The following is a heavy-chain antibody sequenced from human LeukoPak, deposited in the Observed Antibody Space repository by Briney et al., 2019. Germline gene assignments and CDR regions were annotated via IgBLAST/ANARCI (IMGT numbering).Heavy chain of an antibody. CDR3: ARVPDSGNYDD. D-gene: IGHD1-26*01. CDR1: GVSFSDHY. J-gene: IGHJ4*02. CDR2: TRKKANSYTT. V-gene: IGHV3-72*01. Sequence: GGSLRLSCAASGVSFSDHYMDWVRQAPGKGLEWVGRTRKKANSYTTEYAASVKGRLSISRDESNSSLYLQMNSLKTEDTAVYYCARVPDSGNYDDWGQGTLVTVSS.